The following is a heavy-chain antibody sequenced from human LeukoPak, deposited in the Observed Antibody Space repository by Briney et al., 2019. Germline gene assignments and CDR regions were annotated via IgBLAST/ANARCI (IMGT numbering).Heavy chain of an antibody. V-gene: IGHV1-18*01. Sequence: ASVKVSCKASGYTFTSYGISWVRQAPGQGLEWMGWISAYNGNTNYAQKLQGRVTITADKSTSTAYMELSSLRSEDTAVYYCESVRAAGNIAYGGQGTRSTVSP. CDR2: ISAYNGNT. CDR3: ESVRAAGNIAY. D-gene: IGHD6-13*01. J-gene: IGHJ4*02. CDR1: GYTFTSYG.